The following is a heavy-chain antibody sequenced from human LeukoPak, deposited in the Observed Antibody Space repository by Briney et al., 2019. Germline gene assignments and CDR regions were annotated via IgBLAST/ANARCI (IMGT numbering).Heavy chain of an antibody. V-gene: IGHV4-34*01. D-gene: IGHD3-3*01. CDR3: ARLGAGPTYYDFWSGYSSFYFDY. CDR2: INHSGST. CDR1: GGSFSGYY. Sequence: PSETLSLTCAVYGGSFSGYYWSWIRQPPGKGLEWIGEINHSGSTNYNPSLKSRVTISVDTSKNQFSLKLSSATAADTAVYYCARLGAGPTYYDFWSGYSSFYFDYWGQGTLVTVSS. J-gene: IGHJ4*02.